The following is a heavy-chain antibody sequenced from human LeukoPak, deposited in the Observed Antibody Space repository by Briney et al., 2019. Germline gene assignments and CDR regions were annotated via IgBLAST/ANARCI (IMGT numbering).Heavy chain of an antibody. V-gene: IGHV4-61*02. Sequence: SQTLSLTCTVSGGSISSGSYYWSWIRQPAGKGLEWIGRIYTSGSTNYNPSLKSRVTISVDTSKNQFSLELSSVTAADTAVYYCARVRYYDSSTVWGQGTMVTVSS. CDR2: IYTSGST. J-gene: IGHJ3*01. D-gene: IGHD3-22*01. CDR3: ARVRYYDSSTV. CDR1: GGSISSGSYY.